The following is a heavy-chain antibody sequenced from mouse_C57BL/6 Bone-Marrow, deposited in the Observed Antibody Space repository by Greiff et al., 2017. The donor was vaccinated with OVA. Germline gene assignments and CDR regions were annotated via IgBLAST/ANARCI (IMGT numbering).Heavy chain of an antibody. CDR2: IYPGNSDT. Sequence: EVQLQQSGTVLARPGASVKMSCKTSGYTFTSYWMHWVEQRPGQGLEWIGAIYPGNSDTSYNQKFKGKAKLTAVTSASTAYMELSSLTNEDSAVYYCTRGGYYGSSEDFDYWGQGTTLTVSS. CDR3: TRGGYYGSSEDFDY. D-gene: IGHD1-1*01. CDR1: GYTFTSYW. V-gene: IGHV1-5*01. J-gene: IGHJ2*01.